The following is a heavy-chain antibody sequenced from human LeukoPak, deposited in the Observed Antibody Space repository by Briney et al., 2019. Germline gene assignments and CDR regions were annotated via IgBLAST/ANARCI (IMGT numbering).Heavy chain of an antibody. Sequence: ASVKVSCKASGYTFTGYYMHWVRQAPGQGLEWMGWINPNSGGTNYAQKFQGRVTMTRDTSISTAYMELSRLRSDDTAVYYCARATAVLWTGYYTYYYYYMDVWGKGTTVTISS. J-gene: IGHJ6*03. V-gene: IGHV1-2*02. CDR1: GYTFTGYY. CDR3: ARATAVLWTGYYTYYYYYMDV. D-gene: IGHD3/OR15-3a*01. CDR2: INPNSGGT.